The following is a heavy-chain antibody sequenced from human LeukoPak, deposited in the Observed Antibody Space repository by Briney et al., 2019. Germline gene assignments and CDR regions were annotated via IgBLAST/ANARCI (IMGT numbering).Heavy chain of an antibody. CDR2: IYHSGNT. CDR3: ARGSEDYGGFFDY. D-gene: IGHD4-17*01. CDR1: GFSITNGFY. J-gene: IGHJ4*02. V-gene: IGHV4-38-2*02. Sequence: SETLSLTCTVSGFSITNGFYWGWIRQPPGKGLEWIGNIYHSGNTYYDPSLKGRVTISVDRSKNQFSLKLNSLTAADTAVYYCARGSEDYGGFFDYWGQGTLVTASS.